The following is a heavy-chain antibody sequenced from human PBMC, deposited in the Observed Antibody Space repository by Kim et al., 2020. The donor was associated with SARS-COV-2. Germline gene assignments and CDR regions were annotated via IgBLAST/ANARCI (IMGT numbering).Heavy chain of an antibody. J-gene: IGHJ3*02. CDR3: ARAQGRTIFGVVIIVYAFDI. V-gene: IGHV4-31*03. Sequence: SETLSLTCTVSGGSISSGGYYWSWIRQHPGKGLEWVGYIYYSGSTYSNPSLKSRVTISVDTSKNQFSLKLSSDTAADTAVYYCARAQGRTIFGVVIIVYAFDIWGQGTLVTVSS. CDR1: GGSISSGGYY. D-gene: IGHD3-3*01. CDR2: IYYSGST.